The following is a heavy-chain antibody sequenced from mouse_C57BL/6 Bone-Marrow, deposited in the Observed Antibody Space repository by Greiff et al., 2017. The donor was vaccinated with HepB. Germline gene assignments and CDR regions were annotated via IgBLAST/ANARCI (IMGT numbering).Heavy chain of an antibody. CDR1: GFNIKDDY. J-gene: IGHJ4*01. D-gene: IGHD2-1*01. Sequence: EVQLQQSGAELVRPGASVKLSCTASGFNIKDDYMHWVKQRPEQGLEWIGWIGPENGDTEYASKFQGKATITAATSSKTAYLQLSSLTSEDTAVYYCTNGNPYYYAMDYWGQGTSVTVSS. CDR2: IGPENGDT. CDR3: TNGNPYYYAMDY. V-gene: IGHV14-4*01.